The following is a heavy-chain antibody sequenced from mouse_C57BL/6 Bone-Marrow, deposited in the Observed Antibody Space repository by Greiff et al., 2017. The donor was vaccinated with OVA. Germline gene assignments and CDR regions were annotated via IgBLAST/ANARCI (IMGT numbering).Heavy chain of an antibody. CDR3: AMYYYGSSEFAY. Sequence: VQRVESGPGLVAPSQSLSITCTVSGFSLTSYAISWVRQPPGKGLEWLGVIWTGGGTNYNSALKSRLSISKDNSKSQVFLKMNSLQTDDTARYYCAMYYYGSSEFAYWGQGTLVTVSA. CDR2: IWTGGGT. D-gene: IGHD1-1*01. V-gene: IGHV2-9-1*01. CDR1: GFSLTSYA. J-gene: IGHJ3*01.